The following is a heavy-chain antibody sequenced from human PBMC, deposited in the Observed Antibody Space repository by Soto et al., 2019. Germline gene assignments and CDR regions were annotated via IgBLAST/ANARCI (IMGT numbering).Heavy chain of an antibody. J-gene: IGHJ4*02. CDR3: GAARAGILDY. CDR1: GFTFSDYY. D-gene: IGHD6-6*01. V-gene: IGHV3-11*01. Sequence: QVQLVESGGGLVKPGGSLRLSCTASGFTFSDYYMTWIRQAPGKGLEWISYIRSSDSMTFYAASVKGRFTISRDNAKDSLNLQMNSLSAEDTAVDYCGAARAGILDYWGQGTLVTVSS. CDR2: IRSSDSMT.